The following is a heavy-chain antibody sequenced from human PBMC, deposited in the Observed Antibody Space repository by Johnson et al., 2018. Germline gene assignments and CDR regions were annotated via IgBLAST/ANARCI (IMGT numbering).Heavy chain of an antibody. D-gene: IGHD3-22*01. CDR1: GFTFSSYA. J-gene: IGHJ1*01. CDR2: ISYDGSNK. V-gene: IGHV3-30-3*01. Sequence: QVQLVQSGGGVVQXGRSXRLXCAASGFTFSSYAMHWVRQAPGKGLEWVAVISYDGSNKYYADSVKGRFTISRDNSTNTLYLQMNSLRAEDTAVYYCARERDYYDSSGYYSEYFQHWGQGTLVTVSS. CDR3: ARERDYYDSSGYYSEYFQH.